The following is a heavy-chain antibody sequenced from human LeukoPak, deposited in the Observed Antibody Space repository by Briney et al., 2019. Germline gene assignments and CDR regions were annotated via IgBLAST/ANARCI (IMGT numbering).Heavy chain of an antibody. D-gene: IGHD2-2*03. Sequence: SETLSLTCTVSGGSISSSSYYWGWIRQPPGKGLEWIGSIYYSGSTYYNPSLKSRVTISVDTSKNQFSLKLSSVTAADTAVYYCASGNCSSTSCYGYFNYYYMDVWGKGTTVTVSS. V-gene: IGHV4-39*01. CDR2: IYYSGST. J-gene: IGHJ6*03. CDR1: GGSISSSSYY. CDR3: ASGNCSSTSCYGYFNYYYMDV.